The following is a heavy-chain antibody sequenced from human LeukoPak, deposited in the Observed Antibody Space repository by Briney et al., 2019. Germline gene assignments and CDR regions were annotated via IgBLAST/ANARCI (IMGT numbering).Heavy chain of an antibody. Sequence: KTSETLSLTCTVSGGSISSGGYYWSWIRQLPGKGLEWIGYTYYSGTTSYNPSLKSRLTISLDTSENQFSLKLSSVTAADTAVYYCARGSTGDKSNNWGQGTLVTVSS. V-gene: IGHV4-31*03. J-gene: IGHJ4*02. D-gene: IGHD7-27*01. CDR2: TYYSGTT. CDR1: GGSISSGGYY. CDR3: ARGSTGDKSNN.